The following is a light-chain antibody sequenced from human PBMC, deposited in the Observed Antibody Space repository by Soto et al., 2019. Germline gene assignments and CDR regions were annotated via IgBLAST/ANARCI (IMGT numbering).Light chain of an antibody. Sequence: NVVTKSPGALSLYTGERATLSCRASQSVSNNYLGWYQQKPGQAPRLLIYGASNRATGIPDRFSGSGSGTDFTLTISRLEPDDFAVYYCQQYGSSGTFGQGTKVDIK. V-gene: IGKV3-20*01. CDR1: QSVSNNY. CDR2: GAS. CDR3: QQYGSSGT. J-gene: IGKJ1*01.